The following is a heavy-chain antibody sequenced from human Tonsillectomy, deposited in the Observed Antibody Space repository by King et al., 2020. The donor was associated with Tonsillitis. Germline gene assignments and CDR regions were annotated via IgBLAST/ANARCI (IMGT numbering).Heavy chain of an antibody. J-gene: IGHJ6*02. V-gene: IGHV3-43*01. CDR1: GFTFDDHT. CDR2: IYWDGDGT. D-gene: IGHD3-10*01. CDR3: VKDLSYGSGTNYGMDV. Sequence: VQLVESGGVVVQPGGSLRLSCAASGFTFDDHTMHWVRQAPGKGLEWVSLIYWDGDGTHYADSVKGRFTISRDNSKNSLDLQMNSMRTEDTALYYCVKDLSYGSGTNYGMDVWGQGTTVTVSS.